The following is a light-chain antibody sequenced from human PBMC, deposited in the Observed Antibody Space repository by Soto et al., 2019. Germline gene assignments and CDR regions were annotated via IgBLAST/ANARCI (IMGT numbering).Light chain of an antibody. V-gene: IGKV3D-20*02. CDR3: QQRSNWPPWT. Sequence: EIVLTQSPGSLSLSPVEIATLSCRASQSVSSSYLAWYQQKPGQTPRLLIYGASTRATGIPARFSGSGSGTDFTLTISSLEPEDFAVYYCQQRSNWPPWTFGQGTKVDIK. CDR2: GAS. CDR1: QSVSSSY. J-gene: IGKJ1*01.